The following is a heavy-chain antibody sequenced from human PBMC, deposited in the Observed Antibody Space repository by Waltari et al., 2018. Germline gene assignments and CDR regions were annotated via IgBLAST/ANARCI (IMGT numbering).Heavy chain of an antibody. CDR2: IISSSSSI. J-gene: IGHJ4*02. CDR1: GFNFSSYS. CDR3: ARQYSSSWTLDY. Sequence: EVQLVESGGGLVKPGGSLRLSCAASGFNFSSYSMNWVRQAPGKVLVLCSAIISSSSSIDYADSVKGRFTISRDNAKNSLYLQMNSRRAEDTAVYYCARQYSSSWTLDYWGQGTLVTVSS. V-gene: IGHV3-21*01. D-gene: IGHD6-13*01.